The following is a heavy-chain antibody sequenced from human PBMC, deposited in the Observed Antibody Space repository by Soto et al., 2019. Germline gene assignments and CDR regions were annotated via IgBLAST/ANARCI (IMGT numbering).Heavy chain of an antibody. D-gene: IGHD7-27*01. V-gene: IGHV3-30*18. J-gene: IGHJ6*02. CDR2: ISYDGSNK. Sequence: GGSLRLSCAASGFTFSSYGMHGVRQAPGKGLEWVAVISYDGSNKYYADSVKGRFTISRDNSKNTLYLQMNSLRAEDTAVYYCAKWMSLTGAYYYYYGMDVWGQGTTVTVSS. CDR3: AKWMSLTGAYYYYYGMDV. CDR1: GFTFSSYG.